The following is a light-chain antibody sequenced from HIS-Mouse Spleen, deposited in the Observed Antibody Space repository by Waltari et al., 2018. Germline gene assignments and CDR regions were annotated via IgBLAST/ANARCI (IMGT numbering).Light chain of an antibody. J-gene: IGLJ2*01. Sequence: SYELTQPPSVSVSPGQTARTTCPGDACPQKHAYSYQQKSGQAPVLVIYEDSKRPSGIPERFSGSSSGTMATLTISGAQVEDEADYYCYSTDSSGNHRVFGGGTKLTVL. CDR1: ACPQKH. CDR3: YSTDSSGNHRV. V-gene: IGLV3-10*01. CDR2: EDS.